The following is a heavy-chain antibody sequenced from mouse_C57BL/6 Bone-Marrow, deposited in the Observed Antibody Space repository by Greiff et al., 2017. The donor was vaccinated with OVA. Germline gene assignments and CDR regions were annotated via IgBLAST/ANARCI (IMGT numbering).Heavy chain of an antibody. V-gene: IGHV3-8*01. CDR3: ARFPRGSSHYYAMDY. D-gene: IGHD1-1*01. Sequence: EVKLMESGPGLAKPSQTLSLTCSVTGYSITSDYWNWIRKFPGNKLEYMGYISYSGSTYYNPSLKSRISITRDTSKNQYYLQLNSVTTEDTATYYCARFPRGSSHYYAMDYWGQGTSVTVSS. J-gene: IGHJ4*01. CDR2: ISYSGST. CDR1: GYSITSDY.